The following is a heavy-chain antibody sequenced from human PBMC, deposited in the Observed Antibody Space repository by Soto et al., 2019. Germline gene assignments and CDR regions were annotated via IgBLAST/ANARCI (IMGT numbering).Heavy chain of an antibody. Sequence: QVQLQESGPGLVKPSETLSLSCTVSGGSISSYHWSWIRQTPGKGLEWIGYVHYSWGSNYNPSLKSRVAIPLDTSKSQFSLKLPSVTATDTAVYYCARQGFGALHGRVDVWGQGTTVTVSS. CDR2: VHYSWGS. D-gene: IGHD3-10*01. CDR1: GGSISSYH. J-gene: IGHJ6*02. CDR3: ARQGFGALHGRVDV. V-gene: IGHV4-59*08.